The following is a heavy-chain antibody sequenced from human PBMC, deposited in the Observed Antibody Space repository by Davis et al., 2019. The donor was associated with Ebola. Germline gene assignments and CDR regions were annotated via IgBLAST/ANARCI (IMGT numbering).Heavy chain of an antibody. V-gene: IGHV3-53*01. CDR1: GFTVSDKY. Sequence: GESLKISCAASGFTVSDKYMSWVRQAPGKGLEWVSVIYRDGRMYHADYVKGRFTISRDNSKSTLYLQMNSLKAEDTAMYYCAKPFLPRGFDSWGQGTLVTVSS. J-gene: IGHJ4*02. CDR2: IYRDGRM. CDR3: AKPFLPRGFDS. D-gene: IGHD1-14*01.